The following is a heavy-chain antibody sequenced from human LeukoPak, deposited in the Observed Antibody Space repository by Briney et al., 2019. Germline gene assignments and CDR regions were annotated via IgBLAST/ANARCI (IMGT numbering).Heavy chain of an antibody. CDR1: GYTFTSYY. J-gene: IGHJ4*02. CDR2: INPSGGST. D-gene: IGHD3-22*01. Sequence: ASVKVSCKASGYTFTSYYMHWVRQAPGQGLEWMAIINPSGGSTNYAQKFQGRVTMTRDTSTSTVYMELSSLRSEDTAVYYCAIDPRPSYDSSDYYYPGDYWGQGTLVTVSS. CDR3: AIDPRPSYDSSDYYYPGDY. V-gene: IGHV1-46*01.